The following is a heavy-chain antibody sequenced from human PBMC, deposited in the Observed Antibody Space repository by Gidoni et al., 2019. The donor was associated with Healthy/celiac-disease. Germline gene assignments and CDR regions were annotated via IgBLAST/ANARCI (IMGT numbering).Heavy chain of an antibody. CDR2: ISGSGGST. CDR1: GFTFSSYA. D-gene: IGHD2-2*01. V-gene: IGHV3-23*01. Sequence: EVQLLESGGGLVQPGGSLRLSCAASGFTFSSYAMSWVRQAPGKGLEWVSAISGSGGSTYYADPVKGRFTISRDNSKNTLYLQMNSLRAEDTAVYYCAKARDADIVVVPAALGLWGQGTLVTVSS. J-gene: IGHJ4*02. CDR3: AKARDADIVVVPAALGL.